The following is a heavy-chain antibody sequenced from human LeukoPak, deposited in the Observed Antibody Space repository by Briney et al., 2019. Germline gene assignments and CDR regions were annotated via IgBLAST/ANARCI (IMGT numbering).Heavy chain of an antibody. D-gene: IGHD6-19*01. V-gene: IGHV3-23*01. CDR1: GFTFSSYG. Sequence: GGSLRLSCAASGFTFSSYGMSWVRQAPGKGLEWVSAIRGSGGSTYYADSVKGRFTISRDNSKNTLYLQMNSLRAEDTAVYYCAKDPAVADFDYWGQGTLVTVSS. CDR2: IRGSGGST. J-gene: IGHJ4*02. CDR3: AKDPAVADFDY.